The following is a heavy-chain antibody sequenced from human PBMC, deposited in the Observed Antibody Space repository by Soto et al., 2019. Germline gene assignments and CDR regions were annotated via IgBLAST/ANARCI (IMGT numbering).Heavy chain of an antibody. CDR1: GYTFTDYY. Sequence: VQLVQSGAEVKKPGASVKVSCKASGYTFTDYYMNWVRQAPGQGLEWMGWINPNNGVTNYAQKFQGRVTMTRDTSISTAYMDLSRLRSDDTALYYCARGALTVANWFDPWGQGTQVTVSS. CDR2: INPNNGVT. V-gene: IGHV1-2*02. D-gene: IGHD6-19*01. CDR3: ARGALTVANWFDP. J-gene: IGHJ5*02.